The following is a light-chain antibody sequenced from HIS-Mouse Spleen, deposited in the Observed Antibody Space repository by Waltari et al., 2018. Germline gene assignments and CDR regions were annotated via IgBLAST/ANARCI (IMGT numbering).Light chain of an antibody. V-gene: IGLV3-10*01. CDR1: ALPKKY. Sequence: SYELTQPPSVSVSPGQTARITCSGDALPKKYAYWYQQKSGQAPVLVIYEDSKRPSGIPDGFSGSSSGKMATWTISGAQVGDEADYYCYSTDSSGNHRVFGGGTKLTVL. J-gene: IGLJ2*01. CDR3: YSTDSSGNHRV. CDR2: EDS.